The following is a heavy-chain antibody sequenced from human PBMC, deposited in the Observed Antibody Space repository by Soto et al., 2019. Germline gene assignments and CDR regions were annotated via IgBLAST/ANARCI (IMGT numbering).Heavy chain of an antibody. CDR2: LYYGGST. J-gene: IGHJ6*02. CDR1: SGXXSXHSYY. Sequence: PSETLSLTCTVSSGXXSXHSYYWSWIRQPPGKGLEWIGYLYYGGSTYYNPSLKSQVTISVDTSKNQFSLKLSSVTAADTAVYYCARTYCSTPSCYGLYYFGMDVWGQGTTVTVSS. V-gene: IGHV4-61*01. CDR3: ARTYCSTPSCYGLYYFGMDV. D-gene: IGHD2-2*01.